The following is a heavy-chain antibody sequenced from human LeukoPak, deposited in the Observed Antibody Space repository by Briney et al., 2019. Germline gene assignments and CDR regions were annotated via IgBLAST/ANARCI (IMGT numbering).Heavy chain of an antibody. CDR1: GGSISSSSYY. CDR3: ARRNRYYFDY. D-gene: IGHD1-14*01. Sequence: PSETLSLTCTVSGGSISSSSYYWGWIRQPPGKGPEWIGSIYYVGDTYHNPSLKSRVTISVDTSKNQFSLKLSSVTAAETAVYYCARRNRYYFDYWGQGTLVTVSS. J-gene: IGHJ4*02. CDR2: IYYVGDT. V-gene: IGHV4-39*01.